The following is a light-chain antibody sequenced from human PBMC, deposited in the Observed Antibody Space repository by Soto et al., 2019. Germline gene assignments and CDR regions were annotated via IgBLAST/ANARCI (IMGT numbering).Light chain of an antibody. Sequence: DIQMTQSPSSLSASVGDRVTITCQASQDISNYLIWYQQKPGKAPKLLIYDASNLGTGVPSRFSGSVSGTDFTFTISSLQPEDIATYYCQQYDTLFTFGPGTKVDIK. V-gene: IGKV1-33*01. CDR1: QDISNY. J-gene: IGKJ3*01. CDR3: QQYDTLFT. CDR2: DAS.